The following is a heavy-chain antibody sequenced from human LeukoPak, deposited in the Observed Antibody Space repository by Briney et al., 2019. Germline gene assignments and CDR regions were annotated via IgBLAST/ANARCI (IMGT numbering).Heavy chain of an antibody. D-gene: IGHD3-10*01. J-gene: IGHJ4*02. V-gene: IGHV3-23*01. CDR3: AKYYGSGSSHSFDY. CDR1: GFTFSSYG. Sequence: PGRSLRLSCAASGFTFSSYGMHWVRQAPGKGLEWVSAISGSGGSTYYADSVKGRFTISRDNSKNTLYLQMNSLRAEDTAVYYCAKYYGSGSSHSFDYWGQGTLVTVSS. CDR2: ISGSGGST.